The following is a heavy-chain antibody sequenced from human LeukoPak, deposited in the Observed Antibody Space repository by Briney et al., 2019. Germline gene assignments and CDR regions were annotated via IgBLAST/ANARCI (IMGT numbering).Heavy chain of an antibody. J-gene: IGHJ4*02. V-gene: IGHV4-34*01. D-gene: IGHD3-10*01. CDR3: AGGRRGMVRGYFDY. Sequence: PSETLSLTCAVYGGSFSGYYWSWIRQPPGKGLECIGEINHSGSTNYNPPLKSRSTISVDTSKNQFSLKLSSVTAAATAVNYCAGGRRGMVRGYFDYWGQGTLVTVSS. CDR2: INHSGST. CDR1: GGSFSGYY.